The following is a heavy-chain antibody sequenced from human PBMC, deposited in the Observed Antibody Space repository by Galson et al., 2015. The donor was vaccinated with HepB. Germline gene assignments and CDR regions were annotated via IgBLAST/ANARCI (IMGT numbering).Heavy chain of an antibody. CDR1: GYTFISYA. CDR2: INAGNGNT. D-gene: IGHD2-21*01. CDR3: ARDCGGDCYSYYYYYMDV. Sequence: SVKVSCKASGYTFISYAMHWVRQAPGQRLEWMGWINAGNGNTKYSQKFQGRLTITSDTSASTAYMELSSLRSEDTAVYYCARDCGGDCYSYYYYYMDVWGKGTTVTVSS. J-gene: IGHJ6*03. V-gene: IGHV1-3*01.